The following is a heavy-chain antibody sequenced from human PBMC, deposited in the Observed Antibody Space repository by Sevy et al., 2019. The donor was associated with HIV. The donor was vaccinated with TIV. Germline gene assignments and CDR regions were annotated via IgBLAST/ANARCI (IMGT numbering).Heavy chain of an antibody. CDR1: GFTFRNYV. J-gene: IGHJ3*02. V-gene: IGHV3-23*01. CDR3: AKRVAGALAALDI. CDR2: IRDGGGTT. D-gene: IGHD3-10*01. Sequence: GGSLRLSCAASGFTFRNYVMNWVRQPPGKGLEWVSVIRDGGGTTYYADSVKGRFTISIDDSKSTLYLQMNSLRVEDTAVYFCAKRVAGALAALDIWGQGTMVTVSS.